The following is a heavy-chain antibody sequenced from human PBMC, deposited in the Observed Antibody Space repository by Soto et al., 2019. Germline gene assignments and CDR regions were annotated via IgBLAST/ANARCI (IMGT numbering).Heavy chain of an antibody. CDR2: IYYSGST. Sequence: PSETLSLTCTVSGGSISSGGYYWSWIRQHPGKGLEWIGYIYYSGSTYYNPSLKSRVTISVDTSKNQFSLKLSSVTAADTAVYYCASCLDYYGSGSPDWFDPWGQGTLVTVSS. J-gene: IGHJ5*02. V-gene: IGHV4-31*03. D-gene: IGHD3-10*01. CDR3: ASCLDYYGSGSPDWFDP. CDR1: GGSISSGGYY.